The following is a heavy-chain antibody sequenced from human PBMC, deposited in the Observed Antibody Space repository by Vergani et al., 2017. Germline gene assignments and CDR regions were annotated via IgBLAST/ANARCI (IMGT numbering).Heavy chain of an antibody. CDR2: IYYSGST. D-gene: IGHD2-2*02. Sequence: QLQLQESGPGLVKPSETLSLTCTVSGGSISSSSYYWGWIRQPPGKGLEWIGSIYYSGSTYYNPSLKSRVTISVDTSKNQFSLKLSSVTAADTAVYYCARTKIVPAAISIDYWGQGTLVTVSS. V-gene: IGHV4-39*07. J-gene: IGHJ4*02. CDR1: GGSISSSSYY. CDR3: ARTKIVPAAISIDY.